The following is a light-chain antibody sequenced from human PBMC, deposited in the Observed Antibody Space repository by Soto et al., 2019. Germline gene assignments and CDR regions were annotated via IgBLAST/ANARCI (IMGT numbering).Light chain of an antibody. CDR2: SAS. J-gene: IGKJ2*01. Sequence: DIQMTQSPSSVSASVGERVTITCRASQDISSWLAWYQQKPGKAPNLLIFSASSLESGVPSRFSGSGSGTEFTLTISSLQPEDFATYCCQQANTFPYTFGQGTKLEIK. CDR3: QQANTFPYT. V-gene: IGKV1-12*01. CDR1: QDISSW.